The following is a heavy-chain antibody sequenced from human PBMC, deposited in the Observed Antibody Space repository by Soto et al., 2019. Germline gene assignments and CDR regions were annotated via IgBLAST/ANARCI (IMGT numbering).Heavy chain of an antibody. V-gene: IGHV1-18*01. J-gene: IGHJ4*02. CDR2: ISTYNGNT. CDR1: GYSFTTSG. CDR3: ARRLYGDYDD. Sequence: QAQLVQSGAEVKEPGASVKVSCKASGYSFTTSGITWVRQAPGQGLEWMGWISTYNGNTNDAQKLQDRVTLTTDTTTSTAYRELRSLRSDDTAVYYCARRLYGDYDDGGQGTLGTVSS. D-gene: IGHD4-17*01.